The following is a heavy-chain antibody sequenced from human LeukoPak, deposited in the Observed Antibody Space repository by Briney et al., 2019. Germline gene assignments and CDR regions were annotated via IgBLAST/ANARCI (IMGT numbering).Heavy chain of an antibody. CDR2: MNQDGSAK. J-gene: IGHJ4*02. D-gene: IGHD3-3*01. CDR3: AREWGGYYDFWSGYPGF. Sequence: GGSLRLSCAASGCTFSDSWMSWVRQAPGKGLEWVANMNQDGSAKGYVDSVKGRFTISRDNSKNTLYLQMNSLRAEDTAVYYCAREWGGYYDFWSGYPGFWGQGTLVTVSS. V-gene: IGHV3-7*01. CDR1: GCTFSDSW.